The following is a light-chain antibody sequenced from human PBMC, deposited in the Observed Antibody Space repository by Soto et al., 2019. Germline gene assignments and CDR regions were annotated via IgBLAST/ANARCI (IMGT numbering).Light chain of an antibody. CDR3: HLYGASPPT. CDR1: QSVSSN. V-gene: IGKV3-15*01. J-gene: IGKJ1*01. CDR2: GAS. Sequence: EIVMTQSPATLSVSPGERATLSCRSSQSVSSNLAWYQQKPGQAPRLLIYGASTRATGIPARFSGSGSGTEFTLTISRLEPEDSAVFYCHLYGASPPTFGQGTKVDI.